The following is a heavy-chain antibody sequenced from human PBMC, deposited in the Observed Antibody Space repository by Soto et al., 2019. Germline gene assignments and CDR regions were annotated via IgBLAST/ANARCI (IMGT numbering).Heavy chain of an antibody. J-gene: IGHJ6*03. CDR3: ARLGLGYGDSYYYYYMDV. Sequence: PGESLKISCKGSGYSFTSYWIGWVRQMPGKGLEWMGIIYPGDSDTRYSPSFQGQVTISADKSISTAYLQWSSLKASDTAMYYCARLGLGYGDSYYYYYMDVWGKGTTVTVSS. V-gene: IGHV5-51*01. CDR1: GYSFTSYW. D-gene: IGHD4-17*01. CDR2: IYPGDSDT.